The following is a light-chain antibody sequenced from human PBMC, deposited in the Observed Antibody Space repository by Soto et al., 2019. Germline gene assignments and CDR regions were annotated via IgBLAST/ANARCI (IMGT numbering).Light chain of an antibody. J-gene: IGKJ1*01. CDR1: QGLVHSDGNTY. Sequence: DVVMTQSPLSLPVTLGQPATISCRSSQGLVHSDGNTYLSWFQQRPGQSPRRLIYKISNQDSGVPDRFSGSGSGTDFTLKISRVEAEDIGVYYCMQGSHWPTTFGQGTKVDIK. CDR2: KIS. CDR3: MQGSHWPTT. V-gene: IGKV2-30*02.